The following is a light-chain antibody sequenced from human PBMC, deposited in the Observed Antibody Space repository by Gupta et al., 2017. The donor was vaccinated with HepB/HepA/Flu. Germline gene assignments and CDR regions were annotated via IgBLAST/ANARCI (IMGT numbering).Light chain of an antibody. CDR3: SAYTSRNTLL. CDR2: DVS. CDR1: SSDVGYYNY. J-gene: IGLJ2*01. V-gene: IGLV2-14*01. Sequence: QSALTQPASVSGSPGQSITISCSGTSSDVGYYNYVSWYQQYPGKAPKLMIYDVSYRPSGVASRLSGSKAANTASLTISGLQEEDEADYYCSAYTSRNTLLFGGGTKLTVL.